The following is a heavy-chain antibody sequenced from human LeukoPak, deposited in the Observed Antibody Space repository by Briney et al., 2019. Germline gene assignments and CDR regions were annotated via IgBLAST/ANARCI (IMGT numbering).Heavy chain of an antibody. J-gene: IGHJ6*02. CDR1: GFTFSSYA. CDR2: ISYDGSNK. V-gene: IGHV3-30-3*01. D-gene: IGHD2-2*01. Sequence: PGRSLRLSCSASGFTFSSYAMHWVRQAPGKGLEWVAVISYDGSNKYYADSVKGRFTISRDNSKNTLYLQMNSLRAEDTAVYYCAREWEDIVVVPAAPNYYYHYGMDVWGQGTTVTVSS. CDR3: AREWEDIVVVPAAPNYYYHYGMDV.